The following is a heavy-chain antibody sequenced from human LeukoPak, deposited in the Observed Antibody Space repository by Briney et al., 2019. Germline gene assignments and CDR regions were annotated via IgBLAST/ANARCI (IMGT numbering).Heavy chain of an antibody. CDR3: ARAGYLTTLKHYYYYYMDV. V-gene: IGHV3-30*04. Sequence: GGSLRLSCAASGFTFSSYAMHWVRQAPGKGLEWVAVISYDGSNKYYADSVKGRFTISRDNAKNSLYLQMNSLRAEDTALYYCARAGYLTTLKHYYYYYMDVWGKGTTVTVSS. CDR1: GFTFSSYA. J-gene: IGHJ6*03. D-gene: IGHD3-9*01. CDR2: ISYDGSNK.